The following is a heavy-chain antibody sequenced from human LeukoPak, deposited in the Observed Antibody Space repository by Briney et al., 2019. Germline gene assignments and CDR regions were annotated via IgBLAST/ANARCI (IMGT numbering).Heavy chain of an antibody. Sequence: GGSLRLSCAASGFTFSSYGMHWVRQAPGKGLEWVAVISYDGSNKYYADSVKGRFTISRDNAKNTLYLQMNSLRAEDTAVYYCARGHYYDSSGFYVYWGQGTLVTVSS. J-gene: IGHJ4*02. CDR2: ISYDGSNK. V-gene: IGHV3-30*03. D-gene: IGHD3-22*01. CDR1: GFTFSSYG. CDR3: ARGHYYDSSGFYVY.